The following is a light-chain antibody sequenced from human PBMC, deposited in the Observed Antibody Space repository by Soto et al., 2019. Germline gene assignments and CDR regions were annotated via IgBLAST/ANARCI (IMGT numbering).Light chain of an antibody. Sequence: DIQMTQSPSTLSASAGDRVTITCRASQNIDMYLAWYQQKPGQAPSLLIYRASSLQSGVPSRFSGSGSGTEFTLTISSLQPDDFATYYCQQDITYPWTFGQGTEVDIK. V-gene: IGKV1-5*03. J-gene: IGKJ1*01. CDR3: QQDITYPWT. CDR1: QNIDMY. CDR2: RAS.